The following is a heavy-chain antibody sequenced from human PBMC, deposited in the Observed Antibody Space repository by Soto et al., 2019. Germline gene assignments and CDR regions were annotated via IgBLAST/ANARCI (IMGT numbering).Heavy chain of an antibody. J-gene: IGHJ5*02. CDR1: GFTFSSYV. CDR3: ARAIAVAGTPLKWFDP. V-gene: IGHV3-30-3*01. D-gene: IGHD6-19*01. CDR2: ISYDGSDK. Sequence: QVQLVESGGGVVQPGRSLRLSCAASGFTFSSYVMHWVRQAPGKGLEWVAVISYDGSDKYYADSVKGRFTISRDNSKNTLYLQMNSLRTEDTAVYYCARAIAVAGTPLKWFDPWGQGTLVTVSS.